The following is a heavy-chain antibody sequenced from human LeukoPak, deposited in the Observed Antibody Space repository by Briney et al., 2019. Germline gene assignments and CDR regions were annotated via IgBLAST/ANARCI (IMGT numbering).Heavy chain of an antibody. J-gene: IGHJ3*02. D-gene: IGHD6-13*01. V-gene: IGHV3-30-3*01. CDR3: ASGIAAADAFDI. CDR2: ISYDGSNK. CDR1: GFTFSSYA. Sequence: GGSLRLSCAASGFTFSSYAMHWVRQAPGKGLEWVAVISYDGSNKYYADSVKGRFTISRDNFKNTLYLQMNSLRAEDTAVYYCASGIAAADAFDIWGQGTMVTVSS.